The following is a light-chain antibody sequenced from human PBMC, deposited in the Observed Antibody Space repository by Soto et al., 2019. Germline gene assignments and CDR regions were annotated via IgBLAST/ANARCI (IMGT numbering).Light chain of an antibody. Sequence: EVVLTQSPDTLSLSPGETATLSCRASQSLRTSYVAWYQQKPGQAPRLLIYGASFRATGIPYRFSGLGSGTDFTLSISRLDPEDFAVYFCQQYVTSPRTFGQGTKVDIK. J-gene: IGKJ1*01. V-gene: IGKV3-20*01. CDR1: QSLRTSY. CDR2: GAS. CDR3: QQYVTSPRT.